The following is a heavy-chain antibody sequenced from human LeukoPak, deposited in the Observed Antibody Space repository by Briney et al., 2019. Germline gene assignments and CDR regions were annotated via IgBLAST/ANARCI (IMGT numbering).Heavy chain of an antibody. D-gene: IGHD2-2*01. CDR1: GFTFSSYG. Sequence: GGSLRLSCAASGFTFSSYGMHWVRQAPGKGLEWVAVIWYDGSNKYYADSVKGRFTISRDNSKNTLYLQMNSLRAEDTAVYYCARDNGLDPASALFDYWGQGTLVTVSS. CDR3: ARDNGLDPASALFDY. CDR2: IWYDGSNK. V-gene: IGHV3-33*01. J-gene: IGHJ4*02.